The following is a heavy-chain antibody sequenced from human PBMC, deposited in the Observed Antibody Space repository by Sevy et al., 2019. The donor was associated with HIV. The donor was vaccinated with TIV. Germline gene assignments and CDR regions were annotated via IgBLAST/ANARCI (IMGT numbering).Heavy chain of an antibody. CDR2: ISYSGXS. V-gene: IGHV4-61*01. J-gene: IGHJ4*02. CDR1: XXXXNSXXYX. CDR3: XXLAXXXXXGXXXX. D-gene: IGHD6-19*01. Sequence: SETLSLTXTXXXXXXNSXXYXXSXIRQXPGKGXEXIGYISYSGXSNYNYSLKSRVTISVHTSNNQFSLKLSSVTAAXXAIYXXXXLAXXXXXGXXXXXGQGTLVTVSS.